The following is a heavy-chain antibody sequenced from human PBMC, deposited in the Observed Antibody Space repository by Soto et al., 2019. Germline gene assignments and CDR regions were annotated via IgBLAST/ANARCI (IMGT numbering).Heavy chain of an antibody. V-gene: IGHV1-69*01. D-gene: IGHD3-22*01. Sequence: QVQLVQSGAEVKKPGSSVKVSCKASGGTFSSYAISWVRQAPGQGLEWMGGIIAILGKANYAEKFHGRVTITADESTSTAYMELSSLRSEDTAVYYCARERGGAIIVGVTGTFDVWGQGTLVTVSS. CDR1: GGTFSSYA. J-gene: IGHJ3*01. CDR2: IIAILGKA. CDR3: ARERGGAIIVGVTGTFDV.